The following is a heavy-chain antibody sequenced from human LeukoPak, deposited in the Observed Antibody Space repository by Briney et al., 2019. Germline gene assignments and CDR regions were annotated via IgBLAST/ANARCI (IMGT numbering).Heavy chain of an antibody. J-gene: IGHJ4*02. CDR1: GFTFSNYW. Sequence: GGSLRLSCAASGFTFSNYWMTWVRQAPGKGLEWVANIKTDGREQNSANSVKGRFTISRDNAKNSLFLQMNSLRAEDTAVYYCAKVGDGYNEPFDYWGQGTLVTVSS. CDR2: IKTDGREQ. V-gene: IGHV3-7*03. CDR3: AKVGDGYNEPFDY. D-gene: IGHD5-24*01.